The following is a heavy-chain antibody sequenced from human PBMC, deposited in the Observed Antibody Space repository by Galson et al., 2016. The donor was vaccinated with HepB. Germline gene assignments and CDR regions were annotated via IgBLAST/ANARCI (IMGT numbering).Heavy chain of an antibody. J-gene: IGHJ4*02. Sequence: SVKVSCKASGYTFTSYDVNWVRQATGQGLEWMGWMNPNSGNTGNAQKFQGRVTMSINTSISTAYMGLTSLRSEDTAIYYCARSPSDSKFDYWGQGTLVTVSS. CDR2: MNPNSGNT. CDR1: GYTFTSYD. D-gene: IGHD2-21*02. V-gene: IGHV1-8*01. CDR3: ARSPSDSKFDY.